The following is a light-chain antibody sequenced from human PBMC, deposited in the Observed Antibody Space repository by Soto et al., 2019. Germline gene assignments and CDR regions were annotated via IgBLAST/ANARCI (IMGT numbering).Light chain of an antibody. Sequence: QSVLTQPDSVSGSPLQSIAISCTGTSSDVGGYDYVSWYQQHPDKAPKLMIYEVTKRPSGVSNRFSGSKSGNTASLTISGLQPEDEADYYCSSHTSGSTRVFGSGTKVTVL. CDR3: SSHTSGSTRV. V-gene: IGLV2-14*01. J-gene: IGLJ1*01. CDR2: EVT. CDR1: SSDVGGYDY.